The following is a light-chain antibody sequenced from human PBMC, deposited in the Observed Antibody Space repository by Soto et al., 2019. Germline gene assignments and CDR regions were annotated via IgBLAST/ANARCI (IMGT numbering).Light chain of an antibody. Sequence: QSVLTQPPSVSAAPGQKGTISCSGSSSNIGNNYVSWYQQLPGTAPKLLIYDNNKRPSGIPDRFSGSKSGTSATLGITGLQTGDEADYYCGTWDSSLSDAVFGGGTQLTVL. CDR1: SSNIGNNY. J-gene: IGLJ7*01. CDR3: GTWDSSLSDAV. CDR2: DNN. V-gene: IGLV1-51*01.